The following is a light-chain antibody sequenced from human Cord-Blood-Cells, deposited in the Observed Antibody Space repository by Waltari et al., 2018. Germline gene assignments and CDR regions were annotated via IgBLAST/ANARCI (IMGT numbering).Light chain of an antibody. J-gene: IGKJ3*01. V-gene: IGKV3-20*01. CDR1: QSVSSSY. CDR3: QQYGSSPFT. CDR2: GAS. Sequence: EIVLTQSPGTLSLSPGDRATLSFRASQSVSSSYLAWYQQKPGQAPRLLIYGASSRATGIPDRFSGSGSGTDFTLTISRLEPEDFAVYYCQQYGSSPFTFGPGTKVDSK.